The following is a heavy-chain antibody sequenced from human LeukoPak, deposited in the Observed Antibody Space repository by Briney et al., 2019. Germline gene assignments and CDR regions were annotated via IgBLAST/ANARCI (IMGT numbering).Heavy chain of an antibody. CDR3: ARQDFGSGILPGY. Sequence: SETLSLTCAVYGGSFSGSSWSWIRQPPGKGLEWIGEINHSGSTNYNPSLKSRVTISLDTSKNQFSLRLSSVTAADTAVYYCARQDFGSGILPGYWGQGTLVTVSS. D-gene: IGHD3-10*01. CDR1: GGSFSGSS. J-gene: IGHJ4*02. CDR2: INHSGST. V-gene: IGHV4-34*01.